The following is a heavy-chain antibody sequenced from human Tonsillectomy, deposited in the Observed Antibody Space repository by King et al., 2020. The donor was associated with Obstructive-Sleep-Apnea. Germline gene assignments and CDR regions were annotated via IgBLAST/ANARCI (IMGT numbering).Heavy chain of an antibody. CDR3: AGMTQTGAFDI. CDR2: ISSSSGTI. D-gene: IGHD3-9*01. V-gene: IGHV3-48*04. Sequence: VQLVESGGGLVQPGGSLRLSCAASGFTFSSYSMDWVRQAPGKGLEWVSYISSSSGTIYYTDSVKGRFTISRDNAKSSLYLQMNSLRAEDTAVYYCAGMTQTGAFDIWGQGTMVTVSS. CDR1: GFTFSSYS. J-gene: IGHJ3*02.